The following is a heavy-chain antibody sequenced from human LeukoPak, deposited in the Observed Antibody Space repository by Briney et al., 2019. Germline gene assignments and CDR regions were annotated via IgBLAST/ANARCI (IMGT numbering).Heavy chain of an antibody. V-gene: IGHV3-48*01. CDR2: ISSSSSTI. CDR1: GFTFSSYS. CDR3: ARQGRDMAGPFDY. D-gene: IGHD5-24*01. J-gene: IGHJ4*02. Sequence: PGGSLRLSCAASGFTFSSYSMNWVRQAPGKGLEWVSYISSSSSTIYYADSVKGRFTISRDNAKNSLYLQMNSLRAEDTAVYYCARQGRDMAGPFDYWGQGTLVTVSS.